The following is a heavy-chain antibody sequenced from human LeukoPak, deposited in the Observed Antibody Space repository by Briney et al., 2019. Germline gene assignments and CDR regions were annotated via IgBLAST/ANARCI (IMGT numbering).Heavy chain of an antibody. Sequence: GGSLRLSCAASGFTFSRYGMHWVRQAPGKGLEWVAFIRYDGSNKYYADSVKGRFTISRDNSKNTLSLQMNSLRAEDTAVYYCARSRYYYDSSGYDSLDYWGQGTLVTVSS. D-gene: IGHD3-22*01. V-gene: IGHV3-30*02. J-gene: IGHJ4*02. CDR3: ARSRYYYDSSGYDSLDY. CDR2: IRYDGSNK. CDR1: GFTFSRYG.